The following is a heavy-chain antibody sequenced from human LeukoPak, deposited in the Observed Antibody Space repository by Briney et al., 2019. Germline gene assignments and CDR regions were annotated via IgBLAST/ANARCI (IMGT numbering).Heavy chain of an antibody. J-gene: IGHJ4*02. V-gene: IGHV1-69*05. Sequence: SVKVSCKASVGTFTSYTISWVRQAPGQGLEWIGRIIPIFGTANYAQNFQGRVTITTDESTSTAYMELSSLRSEDTAVYYCARDQGYSSGWSLGYWGQGTLVTVSS. CDR2: IIPIFGTA. CDR3: ARDQGYSSGWSLGY. CDR1: VGTFTSYT. D-gene: IGHD6-19*01.